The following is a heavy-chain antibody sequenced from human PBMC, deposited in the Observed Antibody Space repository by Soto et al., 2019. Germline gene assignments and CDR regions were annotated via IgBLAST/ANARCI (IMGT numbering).Heavy chain of an antibody. CDR2: INHSGST. CDR1: GGSFSGYY. CDR3: ARVRFDWLLSLFDY. V-gene: IGHV4-34*01. J-gene: IGHJ4*02. D-gene: IGHD3-9*01. Sequence: SETLSLTCAVYGGSFSGYYWSWIRQPPGKGLEWIGEINHSGSTNYNPSLKSRVTISVDTSKNQFSLKLSSVTAADTAVYYCARVRFDWLLSLFDYWGQGTLVTVS.